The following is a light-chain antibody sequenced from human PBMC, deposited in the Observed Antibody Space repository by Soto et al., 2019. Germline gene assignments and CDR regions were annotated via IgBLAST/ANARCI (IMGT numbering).Light chain of an antibody. Sequence: DIQMTQSPSTLSASVGDRVTITCRASQSISSWLAWYQQKPGKAPKLLISNASNLESGVPSRFSGSGSGTEFTLTISSLQPDDFATYYCQQYNTYSRPFGQGTKVEIK. CDR1: QSISSW. J-gene: IGKJ1*01. CDR2: NAS. V-gene: IGKV1-5*03. CDR3: QQYNTYSRP.